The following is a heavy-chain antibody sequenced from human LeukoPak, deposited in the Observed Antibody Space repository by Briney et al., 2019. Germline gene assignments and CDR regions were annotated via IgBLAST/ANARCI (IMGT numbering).Heavy chain of an antibody. CDR3: TTGIAAAGTDY. V-gene: IGHV3-21*01. CDR1: GFTFSSYS. D-gene: IGHD6-13*01. CDR2: ISSSSSYI. J-gene: IGHJ4*02. Sequence: GRSLRLSCAASGFTFSSYSMNWVRQAPGKGLEWVSSISSSSSYIYYADSVKGRFTISRDNAKNSLYLQMNSLRAEDTAVYYCTTGIAAAGTDYWGQGTLVTVSS.